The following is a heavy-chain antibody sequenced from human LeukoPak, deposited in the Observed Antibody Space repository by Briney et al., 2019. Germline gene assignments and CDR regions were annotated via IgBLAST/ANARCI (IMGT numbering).Heavy chain of an antibody. CDR2: IYYIGCT. D-gene: IGHD1-26*01. J-gene: IGHJ4*02. V-gene: IGHV4-59*08. Sequence: SETLSLTCTVSGGSISSYYGSWIRQPPGKGLEWIGCIYYIGCTNYNPSLKSRVTISVDTSKNQFSLKLSSVTAADTAVYYCARNSGYVDYWGQGTLVTVSS. CDR1: GGSISSYY. CDR3: ARNSGYVDY.